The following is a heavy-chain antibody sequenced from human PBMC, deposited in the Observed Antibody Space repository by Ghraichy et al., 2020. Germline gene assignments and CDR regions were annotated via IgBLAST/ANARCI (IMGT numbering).Heavy chain of an antibody. V-gene: IGHV1-2*02. CDR3: ARDLRGYCTNGVCYYYYYGMDV. D-gene: IGHD2-8*01. CDR1: GYTFTGYY. CDR2: INPNSGGT. Sequence: ASVKVSCKASGYTFTGYYMHWVRQAPGQGLEWMGWINPNSGGTNYAQKFQGRVTMTRDTSISTAYMELSRLRSDDTAVYYCARDLRGYCTNGVCYYYYYGMDVWSQGTTVTVSS. J-gene: IGHJ6*02.